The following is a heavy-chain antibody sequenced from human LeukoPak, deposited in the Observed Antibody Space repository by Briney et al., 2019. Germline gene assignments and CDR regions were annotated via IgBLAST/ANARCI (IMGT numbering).Heavy chain of an antibody. J-gene: IGHJ4*02. V-gene: IGHV3-7*01. D-gene: IGHD3-3*01. CDR2: IKEDSSDK. CDR1: GFTFSTYW. Sequence: GGSLRLSCAASGFTFSTYWMSWVRQAPGKGPEWVANIKEDSSDKKYVDSVKGRFTISRDNAKNSLYLQMNSLRVEDTALYYCAREDRFNSFSYCGRGTLVTVSS. CDR3: AREDRFNSFSY.